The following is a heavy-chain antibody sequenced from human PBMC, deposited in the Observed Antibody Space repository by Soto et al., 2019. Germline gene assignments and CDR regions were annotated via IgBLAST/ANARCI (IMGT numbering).Heavy chain of an antibody. V-gene: IGHV4-39*02. CDR2: IYEAGTT. D-gene: IGHD3-10*01. CDR3: ARRGSGHTFDY. J-gene: IGHJ4*02. CDR1: GASISRTGFH. Sequence: QLRLQESGPGLVKSSETLSLTCAVSGASISRTGFHWGWIRQPPGQGLEWIGSIYEAGTTFYNSSLQGRVTISADTSKNHFSLQLDSVTAADTAVYYCARRGSGHTFDYWGQGTLVTVS.